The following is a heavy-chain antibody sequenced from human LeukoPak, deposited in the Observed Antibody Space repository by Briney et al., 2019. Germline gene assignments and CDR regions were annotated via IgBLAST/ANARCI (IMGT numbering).Heavy chain of an antibody. CDR2: IRYDGSNK. J-gene: IGHJ4*02. CDR1: GFTFSSYG. D-gene: IGHD3-10*01. CDR3: AKDGPIMVRGVIDY. Sequence: PGGSLRLSCTASGFTFSSYGMHWVRQAPGKGLEWVAFIRYDGSNKYYADSVKGRFTISRDNSKNTLYLQMNSLRAEDTAVYYCAKDGPIMVRGVIDYWGQGTLVTVSS. V-gene: IGHV3-30*02.